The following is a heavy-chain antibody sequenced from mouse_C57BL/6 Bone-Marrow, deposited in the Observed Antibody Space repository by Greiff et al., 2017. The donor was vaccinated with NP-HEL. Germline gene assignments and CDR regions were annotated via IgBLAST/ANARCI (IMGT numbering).Heavy chain of an antibody. CDR1: GFSLTSYG. J-gene: IGHJ1*03. D-gene: IGHD1-1*01. CDR3: AKIPQYYGINYGYFDV. Sequence: VQLQQSGPGLVQPSQPLSITCTVSGFSLTSYGVHWVRQSPGKGLEWLGVIWRGGSTDYNAAFMSRLSIIKDNSKSQVFFKINSLQADDTAIYYCAKIPQYYGINYGYFDVWGTGTTVTVSS. V-gene: IGHV2-5*01. CDR2: IWRGGST.